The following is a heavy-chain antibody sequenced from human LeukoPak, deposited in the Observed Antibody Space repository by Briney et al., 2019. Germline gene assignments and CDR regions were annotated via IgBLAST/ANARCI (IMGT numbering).Heavy chain of an antibody. CDR1: GYTFTSYD. J-gene: IGHJ5*02. Sequence: GASVTVSCKASGYTFTSYDINWVRQATGQGLEWMGWMNPNSGNTGYAQKFQGRVTMTRNTSISTAYMELSSLRSEDTAVYYCARALLWFGDSNNWFDPWGQGTLVTVSS. CDR3: ARALLWFGDSNNWFDP. D-gene: IGHD3-10*01. V-gene: IGHV1-8*01. CDR2: MNPNSGNT.